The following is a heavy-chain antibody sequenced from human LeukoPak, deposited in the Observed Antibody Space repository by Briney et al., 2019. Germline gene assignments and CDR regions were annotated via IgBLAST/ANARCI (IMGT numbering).Heavy chain of an antibody. D-gene: IGHD2-15*01. J-gene: IGHJ4*02. CDR3: ARDSSVVPHHFDY. V-gene: IGHV1-2*02. CDR1: GYTFTGYY. Sequence: ASVKVSCKASGYTFTGYYMHWVRQAPGQGLEWMGWINPNSGGTNYAQKFQGRVTMTRDTSISTAYMELSRLRSDDTAVYYCARDSSVVPHHFDYWGQGTLVTVSS. CDR2: INPNSGGT.